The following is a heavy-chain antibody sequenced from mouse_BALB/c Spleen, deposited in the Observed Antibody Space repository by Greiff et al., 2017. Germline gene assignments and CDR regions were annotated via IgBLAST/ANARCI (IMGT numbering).Heavy chain of an antibody. CDR1: GYTFTSYW. Sequence: DLVKPGASVKLSCKASGYTFTSYWINWIKQRPGQGLAWIGRIAPGSGSTYYNEMFKGKATLTVDTSSSTAYIQLSSLSSEDSAVYFCARNYYGSSSGYFDVWGAGTTVTVSS. CDR3: ARNYYGSSSGYFDV. V-gene: IGHV1S41*01. CDR2: IAPGSGST. J-gene: IGHJ1*01. D-gene: IGHD1-1*01.